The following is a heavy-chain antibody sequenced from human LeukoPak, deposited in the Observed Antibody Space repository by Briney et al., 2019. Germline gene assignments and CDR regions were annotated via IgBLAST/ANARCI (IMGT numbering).Heavy chain of an antibody. CDR1: GSTFSSYW. Sequence: GGSLRLSCAASGSTFSSYWMHWVRQAPGKGLVWVSHIKTDGSSTSYADSVKGRFTISRDNAKNTLYLQMNSLRAEDTAVYYCARPPNYDSSGYYGWGQGTLVTVSS. V-gene: IGHV3-74*01. CDR3: ARPPNYDSSGYYG. J-gene: IGHJ4*02. CDR2: IKTDGSST. D-gene: IGHD3-22*01.